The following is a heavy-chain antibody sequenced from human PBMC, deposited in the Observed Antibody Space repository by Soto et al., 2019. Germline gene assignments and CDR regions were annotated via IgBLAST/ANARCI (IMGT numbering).Heavy chain of an antibody. CDR3: ARELGGWPDY. V-gene: IGHV1-3*01. Sequence: QVQLVQSGAEVKKPGASVKVSCKASGYTFTSYAMHWVRQAPGQRLEWMGWSNAGNGNTKYSQKFQGRVTITRDTAASPAYMELSSLRSEDTAVYYCARELGGWPDYWGQGTLVTVSS. J-gene: IGHJ4*02. CDR1: GYTFTSYA. D-gene: IGHD2-15*01. CDR2: SNAGNGNT.